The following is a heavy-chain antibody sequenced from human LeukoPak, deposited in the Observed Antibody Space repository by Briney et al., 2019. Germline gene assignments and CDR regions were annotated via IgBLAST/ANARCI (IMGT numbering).Heavy chain of an antibody. CDR3: ARGRYYGSGSYYNWFDY. J-gene: IGHJ4*02. Sequence: PSETLSLTCAVYGGSFSGYYWSWIRQPPGKGLEWIGEINHSGSTNYNPSLKSRVTISVDTSKNQFSLKLSSVTAADTAVYYCARGRYYGSGSYYNWFDYWGQGTLVTVSS. CDR2: INHSGST. CDR1: GGSFSGYY. D-gene: IGHD3-10*01. V-gene: IGHV4-34*01.